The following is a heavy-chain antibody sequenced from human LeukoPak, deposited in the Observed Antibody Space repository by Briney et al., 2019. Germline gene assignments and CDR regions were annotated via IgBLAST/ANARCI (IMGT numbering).Heavy chain of an antibody. CDR1: GGSISTYY. CDR3: ARRHSSGWLDY. V-gene: IGHV4-59*08. CDR2: IHYSGSS. J-gene: IGHJ4*02. D-gene: IGHD6-19*01. Sequence: PSETLSLTCAVSGGSISTYYWSWIRQPPGKGLEWIGYIHYSGSSNYNPSLKSRVTISLDTSKNQFSLKLSSVTAADTAVYYCARRHSSGWLDYWGQGTLVTVSS.